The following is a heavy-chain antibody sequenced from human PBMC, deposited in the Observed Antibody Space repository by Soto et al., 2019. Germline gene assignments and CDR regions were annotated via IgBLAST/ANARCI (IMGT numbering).Heavy chain of an antibody. D-gene: IGHD6-19*01. CDR3: ARAAYTSGYYYFDH. CDR2: IWFDGSNK. Sequence: QVQLVESGGGVVQPGESLRLSCASSGFTFSSHAMHWVRPAPGKGLEWVANIWFDGSNKNYADSVKGRFTISRDNSKNTLFLQVNSLRAEDTAIYYCARAAYTSGYYYFDHWGQGTPVTVAS. V-gene: IGHV3-33*01. CDR1: GFTFSSHA. J-gene: IGHJ4*02.